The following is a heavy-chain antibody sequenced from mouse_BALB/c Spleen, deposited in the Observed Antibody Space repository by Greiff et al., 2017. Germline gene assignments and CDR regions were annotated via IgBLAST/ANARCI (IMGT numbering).Heavy chain of an antibody. D-gene: IGHD2-3*01. CDR3: ARDGYYWFAY. CDR2: IYPGDGDT. CDR1: GYAFSSYW. V-gene: IGHV1-80*01. Sequence: QVQLQQSGAELVRPGSSVKISCKASGYAFSSYWMNWVKQRPGQGLEWIGQIYPGDGDTNYNGKFKGKATLTADKSSSTAYMQLSSLTSEDSAVYFCARDGYYWFAYWGQGTLVTVSA. J-gene: IGHJ3*01.